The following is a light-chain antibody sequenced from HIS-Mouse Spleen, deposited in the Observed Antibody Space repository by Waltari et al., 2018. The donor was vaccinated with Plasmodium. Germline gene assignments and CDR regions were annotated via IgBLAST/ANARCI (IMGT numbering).Light chain of an antibody. J-gene: IGLJ3*02. CDR2: EDS. V-gene: IGLV3-10*01. Sequence: SYELTQPTSVSVSPGQTARITCSGDALPKKYADWYLQQSGQAPVLVIYEDSKRPSGIPERFSGSSSGTMATLTISGAQVEDEADYYCYSTDSSGNHRVFGGGTKLTVL. CDR1: ALPKKY. CDR3: YSTDSSGNHRV.